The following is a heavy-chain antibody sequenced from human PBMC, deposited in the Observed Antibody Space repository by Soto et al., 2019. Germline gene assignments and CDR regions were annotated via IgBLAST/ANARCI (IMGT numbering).Heavy chain of an antibody. Sequence: WGSLRLPCAASGFTFSSDAMSWVRQAPRKGLEWVSAISGSGGSTYYADSVKGRFTISRDNSKNTLYLQMNSLRAEDAAVYYCAKLEELLSAPTYFDYWGQGTLVTVSS. V-gene: IGHV3-23*01. CDR2: ISGSGGST. D-gene: IGHD2-2*01. CDR1: GFTFSSDA. J-gene: IGHJ4*02. CDR3: AKLEELLSAPTYFDY.